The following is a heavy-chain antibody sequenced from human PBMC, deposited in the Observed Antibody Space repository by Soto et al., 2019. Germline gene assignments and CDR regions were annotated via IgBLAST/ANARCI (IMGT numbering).Heavy chain of an antibody. Sequence: PSETLSLTCAVSGGSISSSNWWSWVRQPPGKGLEWIGEIYHSGSTNYNPSLKSRVTISVDKSKNQFSLKLSSVTAADTAVYYCATSPNRGDDSIDYWGQGTLVTSPQ. D-gene: IGHD3-22*01. CDR3: ATSPNRGDDSIDY. V-gene: IGHV4-4*02. CDR2: IYHSGST. J-gene: IGHJ4*02. CDR1: GGSISSSNW.